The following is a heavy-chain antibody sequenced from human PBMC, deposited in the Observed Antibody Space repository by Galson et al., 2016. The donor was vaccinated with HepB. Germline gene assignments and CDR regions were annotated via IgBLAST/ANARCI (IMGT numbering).Heavy chain of an antibody. V-gene: IGHV3-64D*08. J-gene: IGHJ4*02. D-gene: IGHD3-10*01. Sequence: SLRLSCAASGFTFSDHAMHWVRRAPGKGLDYVSAISGNGDNTHYADSVRGRFTISRDNSKNTLYLQMSSLRAEDAAIYYCAKHRLGYYDSVSPFDYWGQGTLVTVSS. CDR1: GFTFSDHA. CDR2: ISGNGDNT. CDR3: AKHRLGYYDSVSPFDY.